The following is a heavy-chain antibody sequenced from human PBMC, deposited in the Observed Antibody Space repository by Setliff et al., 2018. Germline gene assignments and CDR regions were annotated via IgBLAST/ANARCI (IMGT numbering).Heavy chain of an antibody. J-gene: IGHJ3*02. V-gene: IGHV3-7*01. Sequence: LRLSCAASGFPFSGSWMAWVRQAPGQGLEWVADIRPDGSGNFYVDSVRGRFTISRDNARNSLLLQMNSLRAEDPAVYYCARDPEGGGFDIWGQGTLVTVSS. CDR3: ARDPEGGGFDI. CDR1: GFPFSGSW. CDR2: IRPDGSGN. D-gene: IGHD2-15*01.